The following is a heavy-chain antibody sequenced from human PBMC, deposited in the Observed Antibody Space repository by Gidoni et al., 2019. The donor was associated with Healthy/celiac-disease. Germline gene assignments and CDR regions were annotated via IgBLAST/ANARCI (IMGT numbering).Heavy chain of an antibody. D-gene: IGHD3-10*01. CDR2: ISGSGGST. V-gene: IGHV3-23*01. Sequence: EVQLLESGGGLVQPGGSLRLSCAASGFTFSSYAMSWVRQAPGKGLEWVSAISGSGGSTYYADSVKGRFTISRDNSKNTLYLQMNSLRAEDTAVYYCANPLLWFGGSYYGMDVWGQGTTVTVSS. J-gene: IGHJ6*02. CDR3: ANPLLWFGGSYYGMDV. CDR1: GFTFSSYA.